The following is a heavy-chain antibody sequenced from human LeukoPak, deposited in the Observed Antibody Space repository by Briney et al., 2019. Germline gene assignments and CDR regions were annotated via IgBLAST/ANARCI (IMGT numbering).Heavy chain of an antibody. CDR1: GFTFSSYW. Sequence: GGSLRLSCAASGFTFSSYWMHWVRQAPGKGLVWELRINSDGSFTTYADSVRGRFTISRNKEKRTIYQQIDSLRDEDPGVYYCARSSQISKYADYWGQGALVTVSS. D-gene: IGHD2-2*01. CDR3: ARSSQISKYADY. J-gene: IGHJ4*02. V-gene: IGHV3-74*01. CDR2: INSDGSFT.